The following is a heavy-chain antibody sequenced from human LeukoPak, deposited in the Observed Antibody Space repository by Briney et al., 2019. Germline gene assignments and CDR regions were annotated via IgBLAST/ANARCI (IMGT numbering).Heavy chain of an antibody. CDR1: GGSMTTHH. J-gene: IGHJ4*02. D-gene: IGHD5-18*01. CDR2: VFDSGRT. CDR3: TTIKRGNIFGYFDF. Sequence: SETLSLTCTVSGGSMTTHHWNWIRQTPGKGLEWIGYVFDSGRTKENPSLKSRVTLSADTSKNQLSLKLSSVTAADTAVYYCTTIKRGNIFGYFDFWGQGILVTVSS. V-gene: IGHV4-59*11.